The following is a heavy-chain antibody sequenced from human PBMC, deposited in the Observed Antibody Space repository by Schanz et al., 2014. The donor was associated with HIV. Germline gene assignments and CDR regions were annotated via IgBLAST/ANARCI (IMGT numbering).Heavy chain of an antibody. Sequence: EVQLVESGGGLVKPGRSLRLSCTASGFTFGDHPMSWFRQAPGKGLEWVGFIRSKAYGGTPEYAASVKGRFTISRDDSKSIAYLQVNSLRIEDTAVYYCTRLVVRWFGDAHYSMDVWGQGTTVTVAS. CDR3: TRLVVRWFGDAHYSMDV. D-gene: IGHD3-10*01. CDR1: GFTFGDHP. J-gene: IGHJ6*02. CDR2: IRSKAYGGTP. V-gene: IGHV3-49*05.